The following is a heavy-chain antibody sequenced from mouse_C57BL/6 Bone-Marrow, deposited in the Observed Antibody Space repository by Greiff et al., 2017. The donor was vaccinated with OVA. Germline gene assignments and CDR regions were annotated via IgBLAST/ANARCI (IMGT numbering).Heavy chain of an antibody. Sequence: EVKLMESGGELVRPGASVKLSCTASGFNIKDDYMHWVKQRPEQGLEWIGWIDPENGDTEYASKFQGKATITADTSSNTAYLQLSSLTSEDTAVYYCTTGYYGSSYVDFDVWGTGTTVTVSS. D-gene: IGHD1-1*01. J-gene: IGHJ1*03. CDR1: GFNIKDDY. CDR3: TTGYYGSSYVDFDV. V-gene: IGHV14-4*01. CDR2: IDPENGDT.